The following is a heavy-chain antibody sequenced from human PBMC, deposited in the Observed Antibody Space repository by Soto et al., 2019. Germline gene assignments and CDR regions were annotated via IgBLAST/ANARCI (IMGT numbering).Heavy chain of an antibody. Sequence: QVQLVQSGAEVKKPGASVKVYCKASGYTFTDYGISWVRQAPGQGLEWMGWIHTYNGNTNYAQKVQGRLTMTPDSSTSTAYMELRSLRSDDTAVYYCARDAQYSSRWHPIDYWGQGTLVTVSS. J-gene: IGHJ4*02. CDR3: ARDAQYSSRWHPIDY. CDR1: GYTFTDYG. D-gene: IGHD6-19*01. CDR2: IHTYNGNT. V-gene: IGHV1-18*01.